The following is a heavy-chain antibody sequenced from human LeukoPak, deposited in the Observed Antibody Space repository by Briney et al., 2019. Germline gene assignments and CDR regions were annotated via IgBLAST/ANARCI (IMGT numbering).Heavy chain of an antibody. V-gene: IGHV4-34*01. CDR3: ARSHGSGSYYNLNDY. Sequence: SETLSLTCAVYGGSFSGYYWSWIRQPPGEGLEWIGSIYYSGSTYYNPSLKSRVTISVDTSKNQFSLKLSSVTAADTAVYYCARSHGSGSYYNLNDYWGQGTLVTVSS. J-gene: IGHJ4*02. CDR2: IYYSGST. CDR1: GGSFSGYY. D-gene: IGHD3-10*01.